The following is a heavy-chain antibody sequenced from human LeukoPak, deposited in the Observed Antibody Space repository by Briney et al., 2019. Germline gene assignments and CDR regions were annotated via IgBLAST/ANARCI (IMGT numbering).Heavy chain of an antibody. V-gene: IGHV3-48*02. D-gene: IGHD6-13*01. CDR3: ARAWAAAGTAEYFQH. CDR1: GFTFSSYS. J-gene: IGHJ1*01. CDR2: ISSSSSTI. Sequence: PGGSLRLSCAASGFTFSSYSMNWVRQAPGKGLEGVSYISSSSSTIYYADSVKGRFTISRDNAKNSLYLQMNSLRDEDTAVYYCARAWAAAGTAEYFQHWGQGTLVTVSS.